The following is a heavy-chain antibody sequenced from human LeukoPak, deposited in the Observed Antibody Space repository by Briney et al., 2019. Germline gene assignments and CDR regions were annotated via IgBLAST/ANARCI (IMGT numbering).Heavy chain of an antibody. V-gene: IGHV3-23*01. J-gene: IGHJ4*02. Sequence: GGSLRLSCAASGFTFSSYAMTWVRQAPGKGLEWVSGISDSGGRAYHADSVKGRFTISRDNSKSTSYLQMNSLRAEDTAVYYCAKDLRGTMPDYFDYWGQGTLVTVSS. CDR3: AKDLRGTMPDYFDY. CDR2: ISDSGGRA. CDR1: GFTFSSYA. D-gene: IGHD3-16*01.